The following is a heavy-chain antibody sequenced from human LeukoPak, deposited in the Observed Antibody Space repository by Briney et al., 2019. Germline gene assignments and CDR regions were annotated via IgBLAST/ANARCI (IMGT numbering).Heavy chain of an antibody. V-gene: IGHV3-23*01. CDR2: IIGSSGST. D-gene: IGHD3-16*01. J-gene: IGHJ4*02. Sequence: GGSLRLSCVASGFSFDNYAMNWVRQAPGKGLEWVSLIIGSSGSTFYADSVKGRFTISRDKSKNTLYLQMNSLRAEQTAVYYCAKGAYDTFGLAYFDYWGKGSLVTVSS. CDR3: AKGAYDTFGLAYFDY. CDR1: GFSFDNYA.